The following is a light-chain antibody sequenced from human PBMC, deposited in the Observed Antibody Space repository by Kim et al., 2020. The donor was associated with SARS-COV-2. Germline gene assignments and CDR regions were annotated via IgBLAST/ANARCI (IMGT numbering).Light chain of an antibody. CDR2: RNN. Sequence: ELTQPPSASGTPGQRVTISCSGSSSNIGSNYVYWYQQLPGTAPKLLIYRNNQRPSGVPDRFSGSKSGTSASLAISGLRSEDETDYYCAAWDDSLSGVFGGGTQLTVL. J-gene: IGLJ2*01. CDR3: AAWDDSLSGV. V-gene: IGLV1-47*01. CDR1: SSNIGSNY.